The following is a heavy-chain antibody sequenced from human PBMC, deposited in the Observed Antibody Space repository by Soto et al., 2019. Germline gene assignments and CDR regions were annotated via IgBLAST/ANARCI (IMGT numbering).Heavy chain of an antibody. V-gene: IGHV1-24*01. CDR2: FDPEDGET. Sequence: ASVKVSCKVSGYTLTELSMHWVRQAPGKGLEWMGGFDPEDGETIYAQKFQGRVTMTEDTSTDTAYMELSSLRSEDTAVYYCATNYDFWSGSRYYFDYWGQGTRVTVSS. D-gene: IGHD3-3*01. CDR3: ATNYDFWSGSRYYFDY. J-gene: IGHJ4*01. CDR1: GYTLTELS.